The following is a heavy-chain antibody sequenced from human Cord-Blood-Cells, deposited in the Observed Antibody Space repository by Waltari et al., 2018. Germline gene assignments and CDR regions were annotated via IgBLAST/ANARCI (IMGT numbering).Heavy chain of an antibody. CDR2: IRSHANRSAT. J-gene: IGHJ4*02. CDR3: TSGRGYSSSWYYFDY. CDR1: GFTFSGSA. D-gene: IGHD6-13*01. Sequence: EVQLVESGGGLVQPGGSLKLSCAASGFTFSGSAMHWVRQASGTGLEWVGRIRSHANRSATAYAASVKGRFTISRDDSKNTAYLQMNSLKTEDTAVYYCTSGRGYSSSWYYFDYWGQGTLVTVSS. V-gene: IGHV3-73*01.